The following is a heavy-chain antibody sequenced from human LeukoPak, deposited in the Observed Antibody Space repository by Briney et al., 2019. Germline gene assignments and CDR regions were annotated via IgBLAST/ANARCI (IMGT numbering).Heavy chain of an antibody. D-gene: IGHD4-17*01. J-gene: IGHJ5*02. CDR3: AKGLGFQFYGDYDWSDP. CDR1: GFTFSSYA. Sequence: GGSLRLSCAASGFTFSSYAMSWVRQAPGKGLEWVSAISGSGGSTYYADSVKGRFTISRDNSKNTLYLQMNSLRAEDTAVYYCAKGLGFQFYGDYDWSDPWGQGTLVTVSS. V-gene: IGHV3-23*01. CDR2: ISGSGGST.